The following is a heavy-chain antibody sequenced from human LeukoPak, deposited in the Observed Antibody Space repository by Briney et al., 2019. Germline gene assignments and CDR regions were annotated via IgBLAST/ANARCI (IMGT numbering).Heavy chain of an antibody. CDR2: LDPRSGNT. Sequence: ASVKVSCKASEYTFSNYDINYVRQAPGQGLEWMGWLDPRSGNTGSAQNFQGRVTISSNTSIGTASMELSSLSSDDTAVYYCARGVYGGNRGWHFDLWGRGTLVTVSS. CDR3: ARGVYGGNRGWHFDL. V-gene: IGHV1-8*03. CDR1: EYTFSNYD. J-gene: IGHJ2*01. D-gene: IGHD4-23*01.